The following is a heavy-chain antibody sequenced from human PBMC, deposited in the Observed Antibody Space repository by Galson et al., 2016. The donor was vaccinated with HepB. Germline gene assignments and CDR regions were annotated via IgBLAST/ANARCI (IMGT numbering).Heavy chain of an antibody. D-gene: IGHD3-22*01. J-gene: IGHJ3*02. CDR2: IIPVFGTA. CDR1: GYSFISHG. Sequence: SVKVSCKASGYSFISHGISWVRQAPGQGLEWMGGIIPVFGTANYAQKFQGRVTITADESTSTAYMELSSLRSEDTAVYYCASPYFYDTSGYRPAGDAFDIWGQGTMVTVSS. CDR3: ASPYFYDTSGYRPAGDAFDI. V-gene: IGHV1-69*13.